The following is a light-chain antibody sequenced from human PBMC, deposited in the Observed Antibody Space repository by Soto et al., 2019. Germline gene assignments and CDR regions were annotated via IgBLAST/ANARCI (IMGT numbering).Light chain of an antibody. CDR3: QQYDSSLT. V-gene: IGKV3-20*01. CDR2: GAS. J-gene: IGKJ1*01. CDR1: RSFSSY. Sequence: IVLKQSPGTLSLSPGEGATLSCRASRSFSSYLAWYQQKSGQAPRLLIYGASSRAAGIPDRFSGSGSGTDFTLTISRLEPEDFAVYYCQQYDSSLTFGQGTKVVI.